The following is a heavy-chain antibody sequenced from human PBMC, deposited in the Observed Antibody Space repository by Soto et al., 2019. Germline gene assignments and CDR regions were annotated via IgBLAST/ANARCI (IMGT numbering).Heavy chain of an antibody. CDR1: GGTFSSYA. J-gene: IGHJ4*02. V-gene: IGHV1-69*01. CDR3: AREPGAGLRGGFDY. Sequence: QVQLVQSGAEVKKPGSSVKVSCKASGGTFSSYAISWVRQAPGQGLEWMGGIIPIFGTANYAQKFQGRVTITADESTSTAYMELSVLSCEDTAVYYCAREPGAGLRGGFDYWGQGTLVTVSS. D-gene: IGHD2-2*01. CDR2: IIPIFGTA.